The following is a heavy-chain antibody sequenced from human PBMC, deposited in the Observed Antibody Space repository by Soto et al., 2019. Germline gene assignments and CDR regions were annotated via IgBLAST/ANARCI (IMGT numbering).Heavy chain of an antibody. V-gene: IGHV3-21*04. J-gene: IGHJ4*02. CDR1: GFTFSSYS. CDR2: ISSSSSYI. CDR3: ARDLTYRRGWYRGVSLDY. Sequence: EVQLVESGGGLVKPGGSLRLSCAASGFTFSSYSMNWVRQAPGKGLEWVSSISSSSSYIYYADSVKGRFTISRDNAKNSLYLQMNSLRDEDTAVYYCARDLTYRRGWYRGVSLDYWGQGTLVTVSS. D-gene: IGHD6-19*01.